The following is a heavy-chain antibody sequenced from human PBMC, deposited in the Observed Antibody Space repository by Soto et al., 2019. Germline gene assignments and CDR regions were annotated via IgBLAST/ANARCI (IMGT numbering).Heavy chain of an antibody. CDR3: AKRPNTECSSISCFWD. CDR1: GFTFSSYA. CDR2: ITGSGGST. Sequence: GGSLRLSCAASGFTFSSYAMNWVRQAPGKGLEWVSAITGSGGSTYYADSVKGRFTISRDNSKNTVYLQMNSLGAEDTAIYYCAKRPNTECSSISCFWDWGQGTLVTVSS. V-gene: IGHV3-23*01. J-gene: IGHJ4*02. D-gene: IGHD3-3*02.